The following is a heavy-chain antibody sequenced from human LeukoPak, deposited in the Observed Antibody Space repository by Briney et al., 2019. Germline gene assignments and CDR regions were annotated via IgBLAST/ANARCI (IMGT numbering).Heavy chain of an antibody. J-gene: IGHJ4*02. CDR1: GFTFSSYA. D-gene: IGHD2-2*01. V-gene: IGHV3-30-3*01. CDR3: ARASCSSTSCYPFDY. CDR2: ISYDGSNK. Sequence: PGGSLRLSCAASGFTFSSYAMHWVRQAPGKGLEWVAVISYDGSNKYYADSVKGRFTISRDNSKNTLYLQMNSLRAEDTAVYYCARASCSSTSCYPFDYWGQGTLVTASS.